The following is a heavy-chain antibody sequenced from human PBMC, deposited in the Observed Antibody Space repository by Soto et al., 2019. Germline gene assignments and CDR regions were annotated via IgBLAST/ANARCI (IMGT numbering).Heavy chain of an antibody. CDR3: AKDQDASVARGYSYGPGGADHYYYYYGMDV. J-gene: IGHJ6*02. V-gene: IGHV3-30*18. CDR1: GFTFSSYG. CDR2: ISYDGSNK. D-gene: IGHD5-18*01. Sequence: GGSLRLSCAASGFTFSSYGMHWVRQAPGKGLEWVAVISYDGSNKYYADSVKGRFTISRDNSKNTLYLQMNSLRAEDTAVYYCAKDQDASVARGYSYGPGGADHYYYYYGMDVWGQGTTVTVSS.